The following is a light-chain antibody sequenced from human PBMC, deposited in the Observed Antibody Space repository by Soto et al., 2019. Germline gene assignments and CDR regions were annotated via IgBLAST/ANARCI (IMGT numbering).Light chain of an antibody. Sequence: QSVLTQPPSASGTPGQRVTISCSGRSSNIGSNYVYWYQQLPGTAPKLLIYSNNQRPSGVPDRFSGSKSGTSASLASSGLRSEDEADYYCAAWDDSLSGGVFGGGTKLTVL. CDR1: SSNIGSNY. J-gene: IGLJ3*02. V-gene: IGLV1-47*02. CDR3: AAWDDSLSGGV. CDR2: SNN.